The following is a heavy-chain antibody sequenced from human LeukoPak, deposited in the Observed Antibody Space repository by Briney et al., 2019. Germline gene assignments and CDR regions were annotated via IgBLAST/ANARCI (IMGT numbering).Heavy chain of an antibody. CDR1: GFTFSSYA. CDR3: ARGAHVVVVTAEYFDY. Sequence: GGSLRLSCAASGFTFSSYAMHWVRQAPGKGLEWVAVISYDGSNKYYADSVKGRFTISRDNSKNTLYLQMNSLRAEDTAVYYCARGAHVVVVTAEYFDYWGRGTLVTVSS. CDR2: ISYDGSNK. D-gene: IGHD2-21*02. V-gene: IGHV3-30*04. J-gene: IGHJ4*02.